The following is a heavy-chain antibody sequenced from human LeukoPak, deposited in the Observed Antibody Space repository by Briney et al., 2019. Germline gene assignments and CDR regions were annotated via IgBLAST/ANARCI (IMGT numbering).Heavy chain of an antibody. Sequence: GGSLRLSCAASGFTFSNYAMHWVRQAPGKELEWVADISFDGSNTYHADSVKGRFTISRDNSKNTLYVQMNSLRAEDTAVYYCAKGIAAAGHYYFDYWGQGTLVTVSS. CDR1: GFTFSNYA. J-gene: IGHJ4*02. D-gene: IGHD6-13*01. CDR3: AKGIAAAGHYYFDY. CDR2: ISFDGSNT. V-gene: IGHV3-30*07.